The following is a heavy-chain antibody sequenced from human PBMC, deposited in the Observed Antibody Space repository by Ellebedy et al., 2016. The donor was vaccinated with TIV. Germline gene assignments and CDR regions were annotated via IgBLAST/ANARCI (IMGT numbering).Heavy chain of an antibody. Sequence: GESLKISCKGSGYSFTSYWIGWVRQMPGKGLEWMGRIDPSDSYTNYSPSFQGHVTISADKSISTAYLQWSSLKASDTAMYYCARQDGSSSRLLRYWGQGTQVTVSS. J-gene: IGHJ4*02. CDR1: GYSFTSYW. V-gene: IGHV5-10-1*01. CDR2: IDPSDSYT. CDR3: ARQDGSSSRLLRY. D-gene: IGHD6-6*01.